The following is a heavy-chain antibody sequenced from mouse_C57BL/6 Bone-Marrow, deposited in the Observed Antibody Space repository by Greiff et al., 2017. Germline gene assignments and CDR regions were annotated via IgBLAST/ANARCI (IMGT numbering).Heavy chain of an antibody. CDR3: ARDLYGSSDY. CDR1: GFTFSSYA. J-gene: IGHJ2*01. D-gene: IGHD1-1*01. Sequence: EVMLVESGGGLVKPGGSLKLSCAASGFTFSSYAMSWVRQTPEKRLEWVATISDGGSYTYYPDNVKGRFTISRDNAKNNLYLQMSHLKSEDTAMYYCARDLYGSSDYWGQGTTLTVSS. CDR2: ISDGGSYT. V-gene: IGHV5-4*01.